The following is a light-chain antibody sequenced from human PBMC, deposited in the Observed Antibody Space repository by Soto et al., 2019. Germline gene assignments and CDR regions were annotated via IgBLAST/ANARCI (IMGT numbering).Light chain of an antibody. V-gene: IGLV2-14*03. Sequence: QSALTQPASVSGSPGQSLTISCTGTSSDVGGYNSVSWYQQHPGKAPKLMIYDVTNRPSGISNRFSGSKSGNTASLTISGLQAEDEADYYCTSYTRSSAPNYVFGTGTKLTVL. CDR1: SSDVGGYNS. J-gene: IGLJ1*01. CDR2: DVT. CDR3: TSYTRSSAPNYV.